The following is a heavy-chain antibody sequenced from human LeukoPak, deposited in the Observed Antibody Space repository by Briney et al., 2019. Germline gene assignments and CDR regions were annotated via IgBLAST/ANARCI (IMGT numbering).Heavy chain of an antibody. CDR1: GFTFSNYE. CDR3: ARDSGGWYYFDY. CDR2: ISRSSGSSM. V-gene: IGHV3-48*03. Sequence: GGSLRLSCAASGFTFSNYEMNWVRQAPGKGLEWVSYISRSSGSSMYYADSVKGRFTISRDNAKNSLCLQMRSLRAEDTAVYYCARDSGGWYYFDYWGQGILATVSS. D-gene: IGHD2-15*01. J-gene: IGHJ4*02.